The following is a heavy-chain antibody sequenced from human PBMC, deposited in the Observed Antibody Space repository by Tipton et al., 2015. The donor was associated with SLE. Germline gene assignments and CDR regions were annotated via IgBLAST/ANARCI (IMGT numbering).Heavy chain of an antibody. D-gene: IGHD6-6*01. CDR2: IYYSGST. CDR3: ARVRGSASSWYFDL. CDR1: GGSITSHY. V-gene: IGHV4-59*11. Sequence: TLSLTCAVYGGSITSHYWSWIRQPPGKGLEWIGYIYYSGSTNYNPSLKSRVTISVDTSKNQFSLKLNSVTAADTAVYYCARVRGSASSWYFDLWGRGTVVTVSS. J-gene: IGHJ2*01.